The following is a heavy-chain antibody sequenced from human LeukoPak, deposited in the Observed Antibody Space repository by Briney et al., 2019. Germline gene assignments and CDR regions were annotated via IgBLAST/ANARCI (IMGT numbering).Heavy chain of an antibody. CDR2: ISWNSGSI. CDR3: AKGAARLSLFTSFDY. V-gene: IGHV3-9*03. CDR1: GFTFDDYA. Sequence: GRSLRLSCAASGFTFDDYAMHWVRQAPGKGLEWVSGISWNSGSIGYADSAKGRSTISRDNAKNSLYLQMNSLRPEDMALYYCAKGAARLSLFTSFDYWGQGTLVTVSS. J-gene: IGHJ4*02. D-gene: IGHD3-16*01.